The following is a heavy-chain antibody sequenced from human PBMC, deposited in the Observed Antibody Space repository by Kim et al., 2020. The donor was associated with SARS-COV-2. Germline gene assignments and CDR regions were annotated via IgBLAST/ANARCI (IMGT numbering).Heavy chain of an antibody. Sequence: SETLSLTCGVSGDSISRSNWWSWVRQPPGKGLEWMGEIYHTGSTNYNPSLKSRITISVDKAKNQFSVNLTSVTAADTAMYYCVRVGYSYGLDTLDIWGLGTMVTVSS. CDR3: VRVGYSYGLDTLDI. CDR1: GDSISRSNW. CDR2: IYHTGST. V-gene: IGHV4-4*02. J-gene: IGHJ3*02. D-gene: IGHD5-18*01.